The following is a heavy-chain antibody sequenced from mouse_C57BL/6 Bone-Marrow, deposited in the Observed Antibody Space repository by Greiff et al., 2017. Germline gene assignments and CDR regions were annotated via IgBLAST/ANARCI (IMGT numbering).Heavy chain of an antibody. J-gene: IGHJ2*01. Sequence: EVQLQQPGPGLVKPSQSLSLTCSVTGYSITSDYYWYWIRQSPGNKLEWMGYISYDGSNNYNPSLKNRTSITRDPSKNQFVLKLNSVTTEDTATYYCSRGDGSSYPYYFDYWGQGTTRTVSS. V-gene: IGHV3-6*01. CDR3: SRGDGSSYPYYFDY. CDR2: ISYDGSN. CDR1: GYSITSDYY. D-gene: IGHD1-1*01.